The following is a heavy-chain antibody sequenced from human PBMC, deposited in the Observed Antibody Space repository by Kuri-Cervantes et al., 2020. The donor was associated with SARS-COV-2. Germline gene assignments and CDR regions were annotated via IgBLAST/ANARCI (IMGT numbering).Heavy chain of an antibody. J-gene: IGHJ4*02. V-gene: IGHV4-39*07. CDR1: GGSISSSSYY. D-gene: IGHD6-6*01. CDR2: IYYSGST. CDR3: ARTYSSSSLFYDY. Sequence: GSLRLSCTVSGGSISSSSYYWGWIRQPPGKGLEWIGSIYYSGSTYYNPSLKSRVTISVDTSKNQFSLKLSSVTAADTAVYYCARTYSSSSLFYDYWGQGTLVTVSS.